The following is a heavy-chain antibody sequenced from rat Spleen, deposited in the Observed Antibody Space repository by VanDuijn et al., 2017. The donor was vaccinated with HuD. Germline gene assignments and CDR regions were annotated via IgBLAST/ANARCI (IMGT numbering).Heavy chain of an antibody. CDR3: VRHGYNSYFDY. D-gene: IGHD1-9*01. J-gene: IGHJ2*01. CDR1: GFTFSSYD. V-gene: IGHV5-25*01. Sequence: EVQLVESGGALVKPGRSLKLSCAASGFTFSSYDMAWVRQAPTKGLEWVASISPSGGSTYYRDSMKGRFTVSRDNAKSTLYLQMDSLRSEDTATYYCVRHGYNSYFDYWGQGVMVTVSS. CDR2: ISPSGGST.